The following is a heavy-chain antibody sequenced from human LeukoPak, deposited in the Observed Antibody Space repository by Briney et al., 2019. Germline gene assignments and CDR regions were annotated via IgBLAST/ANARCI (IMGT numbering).Heavy chain of an antibody. CDR3: AKAGQQLVRGAFDI. CDR2: MSGRGGST. Sequence: QPGGSQRLSCAASGFIFTSYAMSWVRHAPRKGLECVSAMSGRGGSTYYADSVEGRFTISRDNSKNTLCLQMNSLRAEDTAVYYCAKAGQQLVRGAFDIWGQGTMVTVSS. CDR1: GFIFTSYA. D-gene: IGHD6-13*01. V-gene: IGHV3-23*01. J-gene: IGHJ3*02.